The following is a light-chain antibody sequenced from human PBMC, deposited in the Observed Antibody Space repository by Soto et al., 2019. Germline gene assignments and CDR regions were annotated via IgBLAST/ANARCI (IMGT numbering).Light chain of an antibody. V-gene: IGLV2-11*01. J-gene: IGLJ3*02. CDR2: EVN. CDR1: GSDVGDSSH. Sequence: QSVLTQPRSVSGSPGQSVTISCTATGSDVGDSSHVSWYQLHPGKAPKLMIYEVNNRPSGVPDRFSGSKSGSTASLTISGLQAEDEADYYCCLSPGSLTWLFGGGTMLTVL. CDR3: CLSPGSLTWL.